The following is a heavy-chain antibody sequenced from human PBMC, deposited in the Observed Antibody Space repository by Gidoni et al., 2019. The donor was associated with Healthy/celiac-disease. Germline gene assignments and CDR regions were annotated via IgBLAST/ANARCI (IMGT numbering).Heavy chain of an antibody. CDR3: ARDAPDCSSTSCYVDY. CDR2: ISAYNGNP. D-gene: IGHD2-2*01. V-gene: IGHV1-18*01. Sequence: QVQLVQSGAEVKKPGASVKVSCKASGYTFTSYGISGVRQAPGQGLEWMGWISAYNGNPNYAQKLQGRVTITTDLSTSTAYMDLRSLRSDDPAVYYCARDAPDCSSTSCYVDYWGQVTLVTVSS. J-gene: IGHJ4*02. CDR1: GYTFTSYG.